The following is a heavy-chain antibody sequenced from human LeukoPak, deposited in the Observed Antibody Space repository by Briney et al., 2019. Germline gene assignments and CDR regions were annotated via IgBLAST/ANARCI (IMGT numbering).Heavy chain of an antibody. CDR1: GFTFSSYG. Sequence: QPGGSLRLSCAASGFTFSSYGMHWVRQAPGKGLEWVAVIWYDGSNKYYADSVKGRFTISRDNSKNTLYLQMNSLRAEDTAVYYCAGEDIRYYYGSGHFDYWAREPWSPSPQ. CDR2: IWYDGSNK. D-gene: IGHD3-10*01. CDR3: AGEDIRYYYGSGHFDY. V-gene: IGHV3-33*01. J-gene: IGHJ4*02.